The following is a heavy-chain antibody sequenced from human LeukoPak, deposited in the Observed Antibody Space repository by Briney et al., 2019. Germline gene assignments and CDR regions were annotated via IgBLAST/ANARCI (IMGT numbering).Heavy chain of an antibody. CDR1: GYTFTGYY. CDR2: INPNSGGT. J-gene: IGHJ6*02. CDR3: AYVVPAAHYYYGMDV. D-gene: IGHD2-2*01. V-gene: IGHV1-2*06. Sequence: ASVKVSCKASGYTFTGYYMHWVRQAPGQGLEWMGRINPNSGGTNYAQKFQGRVTMTRDTSISTAYMELSSLRSEDTAVYYCAYVVPAAHYYYGMDVWGQGTTVTVSS.